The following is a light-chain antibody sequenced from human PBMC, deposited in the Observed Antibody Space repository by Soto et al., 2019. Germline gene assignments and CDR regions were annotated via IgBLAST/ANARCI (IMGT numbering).Light chain of an antibody. J-gene: IGKJ1*01. CDR2: GAS. Sequence: EIVLTQSPGTLSLSPGERATLSCRASQSVSSSYLAWYRQKPGQAPRLLIYGASSRATGIPDRFSGSGSGTDFTLTIRRLEPEDFAVYYGQQYGSAWTFGQGTKVEIK. V-gene: IGKV3-20*01. CDR1: QSVSSSY. CDR3: QQYGSAWT.